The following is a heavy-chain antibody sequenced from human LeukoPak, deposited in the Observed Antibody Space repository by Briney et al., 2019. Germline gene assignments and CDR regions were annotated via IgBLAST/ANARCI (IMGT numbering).Heavy chain of an antibody. CDR3: ARLEASMIVVDDAFDI. V-gene: IGHV4-4*02. CDR2: IYHSGST. Sequence: SETLSLTCAVSGGSISSSNWWSWVRQPPGKGLEWIGEIYHSGSTNYNPSLKSRVTISVDKSKNQFSLKLSSVTAADTAVYYCARLEASMIVVDDAFDIWGQGTMVTVSS. CDR1: GGSISSSNW. D-gene: IGHD3-22*01. J-gene: IGHJ3*02.